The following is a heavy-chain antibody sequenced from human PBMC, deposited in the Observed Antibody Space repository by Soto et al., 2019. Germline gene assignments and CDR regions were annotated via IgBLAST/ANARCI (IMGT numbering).Heavy chain of an antibody. D-gene: IGHD2-2*01. Sequence: ASVKVSCKASGYTFTSYDINWVRQATGQGLEWMGWMNPNSGNTGYAQKFQGRVTMTRNTSISTAYMELGSLRSEDTAVYYCARGLELYCSSTSCYFYYYYYYYMDVWGKGTTVTVSS. CDR2: MNPNSGNT. J-gene: IGHJ6*03. CDR1: GYTFTSYD. V-gene: IGHV1-8*01. CDR3: ARGLELYCSSTSCYFYYYYYYYMDV.